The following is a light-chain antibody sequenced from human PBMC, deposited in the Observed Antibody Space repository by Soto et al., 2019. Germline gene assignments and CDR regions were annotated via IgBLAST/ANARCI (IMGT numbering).Light chain of an antibody. J-gene: IGLJ3*02. CDR1: SSNIGSNT. CDR2: SYY. V-gene: IGLV1-44*01. CDR3: AAWDDSLNGPV. Sequence: QSVLTQPPSASGTPGQRVTMSCSGSSSNIGSNTVNWYQQLPGTAPKLLIYSYYQRPSGVPDRFSGSKSGTSASLAISGLQSEDEADYYCAAWDDSLNGPVFGGGTQLTVL.